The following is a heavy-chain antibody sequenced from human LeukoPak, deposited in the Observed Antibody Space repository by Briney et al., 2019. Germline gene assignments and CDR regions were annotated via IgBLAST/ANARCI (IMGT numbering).Heavy chain of an antibody. Sequence: GGSLSLSCAASGFTFDDYTMHWVRQAPGKGLEWVSLISCDGGSTYYADSVKGRFTISRDNRKNSLYLQMNSLRTEDTALYYCAKDSGYDFSWWYFDLWGRGALVIVSS. CDR3: AKDSGYDFSWWYFDL. D-gene: IGHD5-12*01. CDR1: GFTFDDYT. V-gene: IGHV3-43*01. J-gene: IGHJ2*01. CDR2: ISCDGGST.